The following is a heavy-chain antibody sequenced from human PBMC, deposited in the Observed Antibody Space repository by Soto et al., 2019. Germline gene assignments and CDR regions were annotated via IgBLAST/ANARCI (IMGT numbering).Heavy chain of an antibody. CDR1: GFTFNRFT. D-gene: IGHD4-17*01. CDR2: ISSSSSTI. Sequence: GGSLRLSCAASGFTFNRFTMNWVRQAPGKGLEWVSCISSSSSTIYYADSVEGRFTISRDNAKNSLYLQMNSLRDEDTAVYYCARDSGYGDYTYDAFDIWGQGTMVTVSS. CDR3: ARDSGYGDYTYDAFDI. V-gene: IGHV3-48*02. J-gene: IGHJ3*02.